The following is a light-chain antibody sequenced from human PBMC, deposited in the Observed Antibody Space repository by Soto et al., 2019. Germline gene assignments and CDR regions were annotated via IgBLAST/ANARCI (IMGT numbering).Light chain of an antibody. Sequence: DIQMTQSPSTLSASVGDRVTITCRASQSISSWLAWYQQKPGKAPKLLIYKASSLESGVPSRFSGSGSGTEFTLTISSLQPDDFATYDCQQYNSYSRTLGQGTKLEIK. CDR1: QSISSW. V-gene: IGKV1-5*03. J-gene: IGKJ2*01. CDR3: QQYNSYSRT. CDR2: KAS.